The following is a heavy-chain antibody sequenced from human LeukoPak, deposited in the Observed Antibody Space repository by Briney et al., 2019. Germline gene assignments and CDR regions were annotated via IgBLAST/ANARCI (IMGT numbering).Heavy chain of an antibody. V-gene: IGHV3-53*01. CDR2: IYSGGST. CDR1: GFTVSFNY. CDR3: ARAQWRTYSYYYMDV. J-gene: IGHJ6*03. D-gene: IGHD6-19*01. Sequence: GGSLRLSCAASGFTVSFNYMSWVRQAPGKGLEWISVIYSGGSTYYADSVKGRFTISRDDSKNTLYLQMNSLRAEDTAIYYCARAQWRTYSYYYMDVWGKGTTVTGSS.